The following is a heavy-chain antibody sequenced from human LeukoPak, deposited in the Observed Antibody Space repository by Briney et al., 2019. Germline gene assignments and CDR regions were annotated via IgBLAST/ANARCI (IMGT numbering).Heavy chain of an antibody. CDR2: ISYSGTT. J-gene: IGHJ4*02. CDR1: GGSISSYY. D-gene: IGHD6-13*01. Sequence: SETLSLTCTVSGGSISSYYWSWIRQPPGKGLEWIGYISYSGTTNYNPSLKSRVTISVAPSKNQFSLKLRSVTAPDTAVYYCTRDRGNYFDYWGQGTLVTVSS. CDR3: TRDRGNYFDY. V-gene: IGHV4-59*01.